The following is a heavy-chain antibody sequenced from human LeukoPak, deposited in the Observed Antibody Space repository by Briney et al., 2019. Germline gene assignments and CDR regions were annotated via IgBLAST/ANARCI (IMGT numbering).Heavy chain of an antibody. CDR3: ARDEGLTGYYYYYYMDV. J-gene: IGHJ6*03. D-gene: IGHD3-9*01. CDR2: IYYSGST. Sequence: SETLSLTCTVSGGSISSYYWSWIRQPPGKGLEWIGYIYYSGSTNYNPSLKSRVTISVDTSKNQFSLKLTSVTAADTAVYYCARDEGLTGYYYYYYMDVWGKGTTVTVSS. V-gene: IGHV4-59*12. CDR1: GGSISSYY.